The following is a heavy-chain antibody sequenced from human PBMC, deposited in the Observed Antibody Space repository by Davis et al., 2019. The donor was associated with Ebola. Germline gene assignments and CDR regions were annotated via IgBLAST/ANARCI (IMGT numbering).Heavy chain of an antibody. J-gene: IGHJ4*02. CDR2: IYYSGST. V-gene: IGHV4-31*03. D-gene: IGHD3-22*01. Sequence: LRLSCTVSGGSISSGGYYWSWIRQHPGKGLEWIGYIYYSGSTYYNPSLKSRVTISVDTSKNQFSLRLNSVTAADTAVYYCARQPTTYYYDSSGYSHFDYWGQGTLVTVSS. CDR3: ARQPTTYYYDSSGYSHFDY. CDR1: GGSISSGGYY.